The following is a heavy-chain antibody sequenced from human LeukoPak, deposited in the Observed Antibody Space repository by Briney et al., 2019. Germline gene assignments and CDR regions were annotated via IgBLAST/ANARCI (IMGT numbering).Heavy chain of an antibody. CDR3: AGANQFDF. D-gene: IGHD1-14*01. J-gene: IGHJ4*02. Sequence: PGGSLRLSCAASGFTFSTYWMSWVRQAPGKGLRWVASIKPDGSVTHYVDSVKGRFTASRDNAKTSLYLQMNSLRAEDTAVYYCAGANQFDFWGQGTLVAVSS. CDR1: GFTFSTYW. V-gene: IGHV3-7*02. CDR2: IKPDGSVT.